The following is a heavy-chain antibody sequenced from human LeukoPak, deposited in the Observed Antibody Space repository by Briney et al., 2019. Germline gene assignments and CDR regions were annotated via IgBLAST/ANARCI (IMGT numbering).Heavy chain of an antibody. CDR2: INPSGGST. V-gene: IGHV1-46*01. Sequence: ASVKVSCKASGYTFTTYYMHWVRQAPGQGLEWMGIINPSGGSTSYAQKFQGRVTMTRDTSTSTAYMELRSLRSDDTAVYYCARVSSSWYSSYFDYWGQGTLVTVSS. J-gene: IGHJ4*02. D-gene: IGHD6-13*01. CDR3: ARVSSSWYSSYFDY. CDR1: GYTFTTYY.